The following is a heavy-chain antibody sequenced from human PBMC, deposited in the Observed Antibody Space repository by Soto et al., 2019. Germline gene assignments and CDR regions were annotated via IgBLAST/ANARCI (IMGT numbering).Heavy chain of an antibody. Sequence: QVQLVQSGAEVKKHGSSVKVSCKASGGTFSSYAISWVRQAPGHGLEWMGGIIPIFGTANYAQKFQVRVTITGYESTSTAYMELSRLRSEETAVYYCARGVAAAVAENWLDPWGQGTLVTVAS. CDR1: GGTFSSYA. D-gene: IGHD6-13*01. CDR2: IIPIFGTA. V-gene: IGHV1-69*01. CDR3: ARGVAAAVAENWLDP. J-gene: IGHJ5*02.